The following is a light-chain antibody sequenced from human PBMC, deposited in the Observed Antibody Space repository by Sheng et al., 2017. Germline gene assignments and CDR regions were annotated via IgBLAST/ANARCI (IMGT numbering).Light chain of an antibody. J-gene: IGKJ3*01. Sequence: ELVLTQSPGTLSLSPGERATLSCRTSQSVNYDYLAWYQRKPGQAPRLLIYGVSNRATGIPDRFSGSVSGTDFTLTISRLEPEDSGVYYCQHYGASPPIFAFGPGTKV. CDR1: QSVNYDY. CDR2: GVS. CDR3: QHYGASPPIFA. V-gene: IGKV3-20*01.